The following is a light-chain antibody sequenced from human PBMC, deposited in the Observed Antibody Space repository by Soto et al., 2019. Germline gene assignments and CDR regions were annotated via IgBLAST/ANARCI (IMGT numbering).Light chain of an antibody. J-gene: IGKJ3*01. V-gene: IGKV1-27*01. Sequence: DIQMTQSPSSLSASVGDRVTITCRASQGISNYLAWYQQKPGKVPNLLIYFASSLQSGVPSRFSGSGSGTDFTLTISSLQPEDVASYYCQSYNSAPRVTFGPGTKVDIK. CDR3: QSYNSAPRVT. CDR2: FAS. CDR1: QGISNY.